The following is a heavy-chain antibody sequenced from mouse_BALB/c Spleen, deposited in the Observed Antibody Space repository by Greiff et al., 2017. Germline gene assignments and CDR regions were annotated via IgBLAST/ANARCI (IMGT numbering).Heavy chain of an antibody. Sequence: EVQLQQTGPELVKPGASVKISCKASGYSFTDYIMLWVKQSHGKSLEWIGNINPYYGSTSYNLKFKGKATLTVDKSSSTAYMQLNSLTSEDSAVYYCARGYDYDGHYYAMDYWGQGTSVTVSS. CDR1: GYSFTDYI. J-gene: IGHJ4*01. CDR2: INPYYGST. V-gene: IGHV1-39*01. CDR3: ARGYDYDGHYYAMDY. D-gene: IGHD2-4*01.